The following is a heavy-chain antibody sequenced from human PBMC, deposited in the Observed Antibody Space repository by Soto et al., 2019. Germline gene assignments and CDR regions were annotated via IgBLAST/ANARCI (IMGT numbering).Heavy chain of an antibody. Sequence: QVQLQESGPGLVKPSQTLSLTCTVSGGSISSGGYYWSWIRQHPGKGLEWIGYIYYSGSTYYNPSLKSRVTISVDTSKNQFSLKLSSVTAADTAVYYCARAPNSLGYCSSTSSPLVRYYYYMDVWGKGTTVTVSS. CDR2: IYYSGST. CDR3: ARAPNSLGYCSSTSSPLVRYYYYMDV. D-gene: IGHD2-2*01. J-gene: IGHJ6*03. V-gene: IGHV4-31*03. CDR1: GGSISSGGYY.